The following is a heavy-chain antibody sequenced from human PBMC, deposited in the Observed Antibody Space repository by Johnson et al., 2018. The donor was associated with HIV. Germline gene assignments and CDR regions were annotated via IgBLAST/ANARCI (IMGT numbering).Heavy chain of an antibody. V-gene: IGHV3-20*04. CDR3: ARGMIDDYGDYVEAFDV. D-gene: IGHD4-17*01. J-gene: IGHJ3*01. CDR1: GFNFDIYD. CDR2: ITWNSGST. Sequence: VQLVESGGGVVRPGGSLRLSCAASGFNFDIYDMDWVRQAPGKGLEWVSGITWNSGSTGYADSVKGRFTISRDNAKNSLYLQINTLTAEDTALYYCARGMIDDYGDYVEAFDVWGQGTVVTVFS.